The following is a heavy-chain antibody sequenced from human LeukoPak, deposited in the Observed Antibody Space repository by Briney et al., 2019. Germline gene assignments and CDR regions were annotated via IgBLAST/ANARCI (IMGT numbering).Heavy chain of an antibody. V-gene: IGHV3-64*01. CDR1: GFTFSGYA. Sequence: SGGSLRLSCAASGFTFSGYAMHWVRQAPGKGLEYVSAISSNGGSTYYANSVKGRFTISRDNSKNTLYLQMGSLRAEDMAVYYCATCSGGSCYEGYFDYWGQGTLVTVSS. CDR3: ATCSGGSCYEGYFDY. CDR2: ISSNGGST. D-gene: IGHD2-15*01. J-gene: IGHJ4*02.